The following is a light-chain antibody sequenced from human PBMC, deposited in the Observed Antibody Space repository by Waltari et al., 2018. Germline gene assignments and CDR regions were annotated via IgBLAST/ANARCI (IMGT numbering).Light chain of an antibody. CDR2: GAS. Sequence: IVLTQSPGTPSLSPGERATLSCRASQSVSSSYLAWYQQKPGQAPRLLIYGASSRATGIPDRFSGSGSGTDFTLTISRLEPEDFAVYYCQQYGSSPDTFGGGTKVEIK. CDR1: QSVSSSY. CDR3: QQYGSSPDT. V-gene: IGKV3-20*01. J-gene: IGKJ4*01.